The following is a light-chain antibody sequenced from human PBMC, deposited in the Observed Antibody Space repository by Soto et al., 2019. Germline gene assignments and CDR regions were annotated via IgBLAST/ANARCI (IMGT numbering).Light chain of an antibody. CDR1: SNDVGSYNL. CDR3: CSYAGSSSFYV. V-gene: IGLV2-23*01. CDR2: EGS. Sequence: QSVLTQPASVSGSPGQSITISCTGTSNDVGSYNLVSWYQQHPGKAPKLMIYEGSKRPSGVSNRFSGSKSGNTASLTISGLXAEDEADYFCCSYAGSSSFYVFGTGTKVTVL. J-gene: IGLJ1*01.